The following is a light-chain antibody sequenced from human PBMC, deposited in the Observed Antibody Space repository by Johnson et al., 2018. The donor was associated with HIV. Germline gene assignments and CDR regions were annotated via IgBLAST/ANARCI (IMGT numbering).Light chain of an antibody. Sequence: QSVLTQPPSVSAAPGQKVTISCSGSSSNIGRNYVSWYQQLPGTAPKLLIFDNNKRPSGIPARFSGSKSGTSATLGITGLQTGDEADYYCGTWDSSLSAGKVFGTGTKVTVL. CDR2: DNN. V-gene: IGLV1-51*01. J-gene: IGLJ1*01. CDR3: GTWDSSLSAGKV. CDR1: SSNIGRNY.